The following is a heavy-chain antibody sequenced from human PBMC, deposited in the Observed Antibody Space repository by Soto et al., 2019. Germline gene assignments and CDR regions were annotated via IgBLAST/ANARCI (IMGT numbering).Heavy chain of an antibody. CDR1: GGSISSSS. Sequence: PSETLSLTCTVSGGSISSSSWSRIRQPPGRGLEWIGYIYNNGRTDYNPSLKSRVTISVDTSKNHFSLKLSSVTPADTAVYYCARARFCTSTSCYHYFDFWGQGTLVTVSS. CDR2: IYNNGRT. J-gene: IGHJ4*02. D-gene: IGHD2-2*01. V-gene: IGHV4-59*01. CDR3: ARARFCTSTSCYHYFDF.